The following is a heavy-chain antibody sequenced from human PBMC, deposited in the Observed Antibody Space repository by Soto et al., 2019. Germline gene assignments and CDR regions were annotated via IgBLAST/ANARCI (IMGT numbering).Heavy chain of an antibody. Sequence: QVQLVESGGGVVQPGRSLRLSCAASGFTFSSYGMHWVRQAPGKGLEWVAVIWYDGSNKYYADSVKGRFTISRDNSKNTLYLQINSLRAEDTAVYYCASHRPYSGSYYSDYWGQGTLVTVSS. CDR3: ASHRPYSGSYYSDY. V-gene: IGHV3-33*01. J-gene: IGHJ4*02. CDR2: IWYDGSNK. D-gene: IGHD1-26*01. CDR1: GFTFSSYG.